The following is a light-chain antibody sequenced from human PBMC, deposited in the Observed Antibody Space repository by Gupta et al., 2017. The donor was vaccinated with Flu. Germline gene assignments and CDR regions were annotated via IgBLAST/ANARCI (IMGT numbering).Light chain of an antibody. Sequence: DIQMTQSPSTLSASIGDRVIITCRASQSLNCWLAWYQQKPGKAPNLLIYKASTLENGVPSRFRGSGSGTVFSITISGLQPDDSATYYCQEYSSFLGTFGQGTKVEVK. CDR2: KAS. J-gene: IGKJ1*01. CDR1: QSLNCW. CDR3: QEYSSFLGT. V-gene: IGKV1-5*03.